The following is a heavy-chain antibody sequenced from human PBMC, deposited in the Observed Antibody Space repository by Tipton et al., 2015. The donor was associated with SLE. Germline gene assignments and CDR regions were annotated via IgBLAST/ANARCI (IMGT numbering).Heavy chain of an antibody. D-gene: IGHD1-26*01. CDR3: ARSEGMGIDAFDI. CDR2: LYNSGNT. Sequence: TLSLTCTVSGGSISHHFWSWIRQPPGKGLEWIGCLYNSGNTTYNPSFKSRVTISVHTSKDQLSLQLNSVTAADTAVYYCARSEGMGIDAFDIWGQGTMVTVSS. V-gene: IGHV4-59*11. J-gene: IGHJ3*02. CDR1: GGSISHHF.